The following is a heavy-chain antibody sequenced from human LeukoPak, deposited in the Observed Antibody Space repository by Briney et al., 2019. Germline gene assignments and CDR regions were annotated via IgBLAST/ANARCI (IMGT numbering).Heavy chain of an antibody. D-gene: IGHD3-22*01. CDR2: IYHSGST. V-gene: IGHV4-30-2*01. CDR3: ARYYYDSSGYYDYFDY. J-gene: IGHJ4*02. Sequence: SETLSLTCAVSGGSISSGGYSWSWIRQPPGKGLEWIGYIYHSGSTYYNPSLKSRVTISVDRSKNQFSLKLSSVTAADTAVCYCARYYYDSSGYYDYFDYWGQGTLVTVSS. CDR1: GGSISSGGYS.